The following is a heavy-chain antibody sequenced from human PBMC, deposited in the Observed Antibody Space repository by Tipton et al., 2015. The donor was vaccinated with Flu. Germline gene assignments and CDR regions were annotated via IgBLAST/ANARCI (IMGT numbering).Heavy chain of an antibody. CDR3: ARDTREGSSANNWFDP. V-gene: IGHV4-61*02. D-gene: IGHD6-6*01. J-gene: IGHJ5*02. CDR2: IYTNANT. Sequence: TLSLTCTVSGGSITRGSYYYNWIRQPAGKGLEWIGRIYTNANTNYKPSLKSRVTISVDTSKNQFSLKLSSVTAADTAVYYCARDTREGSSANNWFDPWGQGILVTVSS. CDR1: GGSITRGSYY.